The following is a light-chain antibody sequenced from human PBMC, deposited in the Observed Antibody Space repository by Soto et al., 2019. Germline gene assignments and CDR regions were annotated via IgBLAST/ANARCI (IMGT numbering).Light chain of an antibody. CDR3: QHYGASPLLT. J-gene: IGKJ4*01. CDR1: QSVSSSQ. Sequence: EIVLTQSPGTLSLSPGERATLSCRASQSVSSSQLAWYLQKPGQAPRLLIYAASTRATGIPDRFSGSGSGTDFTLTISRLEPEDFAVYYCQHYGASPLLTFGGGTKEEIK. V-gene: IGKV3-20*01. CDR2: AAS.